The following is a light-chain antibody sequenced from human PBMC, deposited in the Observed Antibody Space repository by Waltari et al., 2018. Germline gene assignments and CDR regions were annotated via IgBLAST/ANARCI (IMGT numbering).Light chain of an antibody. J-gene: IGLJ2*01. CDR1: SSDVGGYNS. CDR3: CSYGGSYSFVV. CDR2: DVT. Sequence: QSALTQPRSVSGSPGQSVTISCTGTSSDVGGYNSVSRYQQHQGKAPKLIIYDVTKRPSGVPDRFSGSKSGNTASLTISGLQAEDEADYYCCSYGGSYSFVVFGGGTKLTVL. V-gene: IGLV2-11*01.